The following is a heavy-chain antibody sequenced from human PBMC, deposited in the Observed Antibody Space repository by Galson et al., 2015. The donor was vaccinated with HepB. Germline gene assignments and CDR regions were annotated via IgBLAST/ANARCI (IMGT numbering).Heavy chain of an antibody. J-gene: IGHJ4*02. CDR1: GFSPSTRGMC. CDR2: IDWDDDK. D-gene: IGHD6-13*01. V-gene: IGHV2-70*11. CDR3: ARIRRGVDPSSWSPIDY. Sequence: PALVKPTQTLTLTCTFSGFSPSTRGMCVSWIRQPPGKALEWLARIDWDDDKYYSTSLRTRLTISKDTSENQVVLTMTNMDPVDTATYYCARIRRGVDPSSWSPIDYWGQGTLVTVSS.